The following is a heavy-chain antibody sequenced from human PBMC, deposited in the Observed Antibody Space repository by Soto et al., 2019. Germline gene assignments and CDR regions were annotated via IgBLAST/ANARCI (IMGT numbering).Heavy chain of an antibody. CDR3: ARDGLDTAMVSGDYYYYYGMDV. CDR1: GGTFSSYA. Sequence: QVQLVQSGAEVKKPGSSVKVSCKASGGTFSSYAISWVRQAPGQGLEWMGGIIPIFGTANYAQKFQGRVTITADESTSTAYVELSSLRSEDTAVYYCARDGLDTAMVSGDYYYYYGMDVWGQGTTVTVSS. CDR2: IIPIFGTA. D-gene: IGHD5-18*01. V-gene: IGHV1-69*01. J-gene: IGHJ6*02.